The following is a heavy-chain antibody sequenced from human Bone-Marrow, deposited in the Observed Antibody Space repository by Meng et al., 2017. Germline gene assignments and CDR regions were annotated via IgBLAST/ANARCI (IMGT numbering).Heavy chain of an antibody. D-gene: IGHD6-19*01. CDR2: IIPILGIA. CDR1: GGTFSSYT. V-gene: IGHV1-69*04. J-gene: IGHJ4*02. Sequence: SVKVSCKASGGTFSSYTISWVRQAPGQGLEGMGRIIPILGIANYAQKFQGRVTITADKSTSTAYMELSSLRSEDTAVYYCAREPPPYSSGCRWGQGTLVTVSS. CDR3: AREPPPYSSGCR.